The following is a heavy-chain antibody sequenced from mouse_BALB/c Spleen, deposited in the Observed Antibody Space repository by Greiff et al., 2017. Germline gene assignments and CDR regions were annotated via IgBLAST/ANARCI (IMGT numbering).Heavy chain of an antibody. Sequence: VQLQQSGPSLVKPSQTLSLTCSVTGDSITSGYWNWIRKFPGNKLEYMGYISYSGSTYYNPSLKSRISITRDTSKNQYYLQLNSVTTEDTATYYCARYYGYDDGYAMDYWGQGTSVTVSS. CDR2: ISYSGST. V-gene: IGHV3-8*02. J-gene: IGHJ4*01. CDR1: GDSITSGY. CDR3: ARYYGYDDGYAMDY. D-gene: IGHD2-2*01.